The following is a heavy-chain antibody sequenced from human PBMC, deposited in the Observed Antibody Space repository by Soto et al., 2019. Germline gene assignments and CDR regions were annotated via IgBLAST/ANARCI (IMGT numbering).Heavy chain of an antibody. V-gene: IGHV4-39*01. J-gene: IGHJ4*02. Sequence: QLQLQESGPGLVKPSETLSLTCTVSGGSISSSSYYWGWIRQPPGKGLEWIGSIYYSGSTYYNPSLKSRVTISVDTSKNQFSLKLSSVTAADTAVYYCARQIVLMVYAIDYWGQGTLVTVSS. D-gene: IGHD2-8*01. CDR1: GGSISSSSYY. CDR3: ARQIVLMVYAIDY. CDR2: IYYSGST.